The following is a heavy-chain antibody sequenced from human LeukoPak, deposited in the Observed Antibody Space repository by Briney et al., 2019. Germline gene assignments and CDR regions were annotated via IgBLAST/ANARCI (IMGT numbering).Heavy chain of an antibody. CDR3: ARSMVRGVIRYDY. V-gene: IGHV4-59*01. D-gene: IGHD3-10*01. CDR1: GVSISSYY. Sequence: TTSETLSLTCTVSGVSISSYYWSWIRQPPGKGLEGIGYIYYSGSTNYNPSLKSRVTISVDTSKNQFSLKLSSATAADTAVYYCARSMVRGVIRYDYWGQGTLVTVSS. CDR2: IYYSGST. J-gene: IGHJ4*02.